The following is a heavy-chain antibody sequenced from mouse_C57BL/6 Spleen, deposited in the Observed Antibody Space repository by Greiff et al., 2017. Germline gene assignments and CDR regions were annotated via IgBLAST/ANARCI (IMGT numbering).Heavy chain of an antibody. CDR1: GFTFSDYG. J-gene: IGHJ4*01. CDR2: ISSGSSTI. D-gene: IGHD1-1*01. CDR3: AGSSYLVYAMDY. Sequence: EVQGVESGGGLVKPGGSLKLSCAASGFTFSDYGMHWVRQAPEKGLEWVAYISSGSSTIYYADTVKGRFTISRDNAKNTLFLHMTSLRSEDTALYYCAGSSYLVYAMDYWGQGTSVTVSS. V-gene: IGHV5-17*01.